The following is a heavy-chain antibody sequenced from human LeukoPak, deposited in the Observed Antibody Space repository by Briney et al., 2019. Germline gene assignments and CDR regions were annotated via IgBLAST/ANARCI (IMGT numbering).Heavy chain of an antibody. CDR3: ASDSGGEREWADAFDI. CDR2: ISSSSSYI. V-gene: IGHV3-21*01. J-gene: IGHJ3*02. Sequence: GGSLRLSCAASGFTFSSYSMNWVRQAPGKGLEWVSSISSSSSYIYYADSVKGRFTISRDNAKNSLYLQMNSLRAEHTAVYYCASDSGGEREWADAFDIWGQGTMVTVSS. CDR1: GFTFSSYS. D-gene: IGHD2-15*01.